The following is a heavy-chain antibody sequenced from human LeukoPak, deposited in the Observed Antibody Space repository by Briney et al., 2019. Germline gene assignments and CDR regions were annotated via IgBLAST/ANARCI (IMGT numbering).Heavy chain of an antibody. J-gene: IGHJ3*02. V-gene: IGHV1-24*01. D-gene: IGHD1-26*01. Sequence: ASVKVSCKASGYTLSGFYMHWVRQAPGKGLEWLGGFDPEDGEIIYAQKFQGRVTMSDDTSTDTAYMELGSLRSDDTAVYYCAADRGDYSGSYWTAFDIWGQGTMVTVSS. CDR3: AADRGDYSGSYWTAFDI. CDR1: GYTLSGFY. CDR2: FDPEDGEI.